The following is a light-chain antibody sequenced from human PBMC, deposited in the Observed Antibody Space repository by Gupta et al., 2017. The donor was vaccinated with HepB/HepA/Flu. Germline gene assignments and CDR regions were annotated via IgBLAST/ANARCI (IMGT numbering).Light chain of an antibody. CDR2: KAT. J-gene: IGKJ1*01. CDR3: QQDTTYPWT. Sequence: DIQMTQSPSTLSAFVGDRVTITCRASQSVSEWLAWYQQRPGKVPKVLIFKATNLENGVPSRFSGSGSGTEFTLTISSLQPDDFATYYCQQDTTYPWTFGQGTKVEVK. V-gene: IGKV1-5*03. CDR1: QSVSEW.